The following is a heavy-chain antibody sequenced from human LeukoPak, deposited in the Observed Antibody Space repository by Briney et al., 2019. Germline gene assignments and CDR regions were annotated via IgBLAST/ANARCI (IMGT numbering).Heavy chain of an antibody. Sequence: PSETLSLTCTVSGGSITSYYWSWIRQPPGKGLEWIGYIYYSGSTNYNPSLKSRVTISVDTPKNQFSLKLSSVTAADTAVYYCARDRSGYSYGAFYYWGQGTLVTVSS. J-gene: IGHJ4*02. CDR1: GGSITSYY. V-gene: IGHV4-59*01. CDR3: ARDRSGYSYGAFYY. CDR2: IYYSGST. D-gene: IGHD5-18*01.